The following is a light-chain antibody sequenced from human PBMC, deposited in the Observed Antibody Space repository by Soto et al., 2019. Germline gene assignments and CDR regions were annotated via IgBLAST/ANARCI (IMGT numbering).Light chain of an antibody. J-gene: IGLJ1*01. Sequence: QSVLTQPPSASGTPGQGVTISCSGSTSNIGSNYVYWYQQLPGTAPQLLIYRNNQRPSGVPDRFSGSKSGTSASLAISGLLSDDEADYFCSTWDDSLNGFYVFGTGTKLTVL. CDR3: STWDDSLNGFYV. V-gene: IGLV1-47*01. CDR1: TSNIGSNY. CDR2: RNN.